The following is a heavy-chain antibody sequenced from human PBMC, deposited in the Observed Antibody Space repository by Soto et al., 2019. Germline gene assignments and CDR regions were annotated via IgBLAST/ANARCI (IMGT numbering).Heavy chain of an antibody. V-gene: IGHV1-69*13. J-gene: IGHJ6*02. CDR1: GGTFSSYA. D-gene: IGHD3-22*01. Sequence: SVKVSCKASGGTFSSYAISWVRQAPGQGLEWMGGIIPIFGTANYAQKFQGRVTITADESTSTAYMELSSLRSEDTAVYYCARDRDYYDSTGSEYGMDVGGQGTTVTV. CDR3: ARDRDYYDSTGSEYGMDV. CDR2: IIPIFGTA.